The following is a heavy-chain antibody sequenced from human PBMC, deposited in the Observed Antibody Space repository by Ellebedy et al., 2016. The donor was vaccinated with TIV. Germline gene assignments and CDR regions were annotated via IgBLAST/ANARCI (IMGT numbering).Heavy chain of an antibody. D-gene: IGHD3-10*01. V-gene: IGHV1-46*01. Sequence: ASVKVSCKTPGGTFSAHAISWVRQAPGQGLEWMGVIDPSVGTTTFAQKFQERVAMTRDMSTTTVHMELSSLRSEDTAIYYCATYGSGTYASFDYWGQGTLVTVAS. CDR1: GGTFSAHA. CDR2: IDPSVGTT. CDR3: ATYGSGTYASFDY. J-gene: IGHJ4*02.